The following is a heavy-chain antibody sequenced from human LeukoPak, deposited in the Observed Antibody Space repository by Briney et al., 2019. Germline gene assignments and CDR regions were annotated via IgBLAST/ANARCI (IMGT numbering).Heavy chain of an antibody. V-gene: IGHV4-59*01. J-gene: IGHJ6*02. CDR2: IYYSGST. CDR1: GGSISSYY. Sequence: SETLSLTCTVFGGSISSYYWSWIRQPPGKGLEWIGYIYYSGSTNYNPSLKSRVTISVDTSKNQFSLKLSSVTAADTAVYYCAREERYYDSSGYLYYYGMDVWGQGTTVTVSS. D-gene: IGHD3-22*01. CDR3: AREERYYDSSGYLYYYGMDV.